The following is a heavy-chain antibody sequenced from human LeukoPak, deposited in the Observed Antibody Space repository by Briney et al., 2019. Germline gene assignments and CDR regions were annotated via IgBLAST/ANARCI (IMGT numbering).Heavy chain of an antibody. CDR3: ARDYYYDSSGYYTYYFDY. J-gene: IGHJ4*02. CDR1: GYTFPSYF. CDR2: IIPIFGTA. V-gene: IGHV1-69*13. Sequence: ASVKVSCKASGYTFPSYFMHWVRQAPGQGLEWMGGIIPIFGTANYAQKFQGRVTITADESTSTAYMELSSLRSEDTAVYYCARDYYYDSSGYYTYYFDYWGQGTQVTVSS. D-gene: IGHD3-22*01.